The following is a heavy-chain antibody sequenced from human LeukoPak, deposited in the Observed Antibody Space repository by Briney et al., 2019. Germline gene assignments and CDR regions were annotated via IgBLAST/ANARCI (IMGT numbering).Heavy chain of an antibody. CDR2: IYPSDSDT. V-gene: IGHV5-51*01. J-gene: IGHJ4*02. CDR3: ARSVATMAPHYFDY. Sequence: GASVTLSFKSSGYSFTIYFIGWVRQMPAKGQEWMGIIYPSDSDTRYSPSFEGQVTISSDKSISNAYLQWSSLKASDTAMYYCARSVATMAPHYFDYWGQGTLVTVSS. CDR1: GYSFTIYF. D-gene: IGHD5-12*01.